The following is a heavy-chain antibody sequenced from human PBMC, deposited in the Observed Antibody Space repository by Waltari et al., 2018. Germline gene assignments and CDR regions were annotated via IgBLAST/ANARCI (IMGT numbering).Heavy chain of an antibody. V-gene: IGHV3-23*01. CDR3: NYDFWSGTPPDY. J-gene: IGHJ4*02. D-gene: IGHD3-3*01. CDR2: ITGNGGGK. Sequence: EVQLLESGGGLVQPGGSLRLSCAASGFTFSSYTMTWVRQGPGRGLEWVSSITGNGGGKYYADSVKGRFTISRDNSKNTVSLQMNSLRAEDTALYYCNYDFWSGTPPDYWGQGTLVTVSS. CDR1: GFTFSSYT.